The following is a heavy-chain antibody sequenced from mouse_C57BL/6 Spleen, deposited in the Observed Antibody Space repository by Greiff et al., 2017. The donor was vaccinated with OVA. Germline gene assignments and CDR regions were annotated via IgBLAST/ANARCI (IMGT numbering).Heavy chain of an antibody. CDR2: IRNKANNHAT. Sequence: EVKLMESGGGLVQPGGSMKLSCAASGFTFSDAWMDWVRQSPEKGLEWVAEIRNKANNHATYYAESVKGRFTISRDDSKSSVYLQMNSLRAEDTGIYYCTRVYDYDWFAYWGQGTLVTVSA. V-gene: IGHV6-6*01. J-gene: IGHJ3*01. D-gene: IGHD2-4*01. CDR3: TRVYDYDWFAY. CDR1: GFTFSDAW.